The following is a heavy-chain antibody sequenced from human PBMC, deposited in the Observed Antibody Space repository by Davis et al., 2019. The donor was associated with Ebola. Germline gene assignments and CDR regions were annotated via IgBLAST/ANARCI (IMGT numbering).Heavy chain of an antibody. CDR1: GGSISSYY. Sequence: PGGSLRLSCTVSGGSISSYYWSWIRQPPGKGLEWIGYIYYSGSTNYNPSLKSRVTISVDTSKNQFSLKLSSVTAADTAVYYCARYFWSGYWWFDPWGQGTLVTVSS. D-gene: IGHD3-3*01. J-gene: IGHJ5*02. CDR3: ARYFWSGYWWFDP. V-gene: IGHV4-59*01. CDR2: IYYSGST.